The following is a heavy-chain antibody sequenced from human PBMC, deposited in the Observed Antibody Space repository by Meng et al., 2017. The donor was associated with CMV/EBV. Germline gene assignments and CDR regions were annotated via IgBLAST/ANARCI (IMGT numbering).Heavy chain of an antibody. CDR3: ARDLRVVAARPYANYYGMDV. Sequence: ASVKVSCKASGYTFTGYYMHWVRQASGQGLEWMGWINPNSGGTNYAQKFQGRVTMTRDTSISTAYMELSRLRSDDTAVYYCARDLRVVAARPYANYYGMDVWGQGTTVTVSS. D-gene: IGHD6-6*01. J-gene: IGHJ6*02. CDR1: GYTFTGYY. V-gene: IGHV1-2*02. CDR2: INPNSGGT.